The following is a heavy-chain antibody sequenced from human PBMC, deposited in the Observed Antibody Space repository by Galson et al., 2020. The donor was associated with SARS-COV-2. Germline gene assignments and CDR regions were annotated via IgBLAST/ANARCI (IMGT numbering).Heavy chain of an antibody. V-gene: IGHV3-23*01. J-gene: IGHJ3*01. CDR2: ISGRRAAT. CDR1: GLTLSAYA. Sequence: GESLKISCAASGLTLSAYAVHWVRQAPGKGLEWVSVISGRRAATYYADSVKGRFTISRDNSKNTVYLQMDSLRVEDTATYYCGKDPNGDYVGAFDFWGQGTVVTVSS. D-gene: IGHD4-17*01. CDR3: GKDPNGDYVGAFDF.